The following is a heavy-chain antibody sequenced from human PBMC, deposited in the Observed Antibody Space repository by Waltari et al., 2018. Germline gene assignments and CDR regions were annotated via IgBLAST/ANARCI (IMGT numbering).Heavy chain of an antibody. CDR1: GWSFSGYY. D-gene: IGHD1-26*01. CDR2: INHSGST. Sequence: QVQLQQWGAGLLKPSETLSLTCAVYGWSFSGYYLSWIRQPPGKGLERIGEINHSGSTDYNPSLKSRVTISVDTSKNQFSLKMSSVTAADTAVYYCARRGGKASPPSSWGQGTLVTVSS. CDR3: ARRGGKASPPSS. J-gene: IGHJ5*02. V-gene: IGHV4-34*02.